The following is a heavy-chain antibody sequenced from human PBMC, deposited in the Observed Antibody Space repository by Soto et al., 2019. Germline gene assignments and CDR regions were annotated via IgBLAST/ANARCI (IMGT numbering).Heavy chain of an antibody. V-gene: IGHV3-7*05. CDR1: GFTFSSYW. CDR2: IKQDGSEI. D-gene: IGHD3-22*01. Sequence: PGGSLRLSCAASGFTFSSYWMSWVRQAPGKGLEWVANIKQDGSEIYYVDSVKGRFTISRDNAKNSLYLQMNSLRAEDTAVYYCAREFDSSGSDAFDIWGQGTMVTVSS. J-gene: IGHJ3*02. CDR3: AREFDSSGSDAFDI.